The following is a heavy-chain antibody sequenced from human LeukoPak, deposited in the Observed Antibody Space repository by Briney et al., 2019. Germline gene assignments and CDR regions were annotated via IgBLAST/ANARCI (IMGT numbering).Heavy chain of an antibody. Sequence: GGSLRLSCAASGFTFSSYAMSWVRQAPGKGLEWVSAISGSGGSTYYADSVKGRFTISRDNAKNMLYLQMNSLRAEDTALYYCARDTPQHDYWGRGTLVTVSS. CDR3: ARDTPQHDY. CDR1: GFTFSSYA. J-gene: IGHJ4*02. CDR2: ISGSGGST. V-gene: IGHV3-23*01.